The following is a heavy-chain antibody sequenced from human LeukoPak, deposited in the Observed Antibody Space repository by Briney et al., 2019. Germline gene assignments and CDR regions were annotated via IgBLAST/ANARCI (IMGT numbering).Heavy chain of an antibody. J-gene: IGHJ4*02. Sequence: SVKVSCKASGGTFSTYPVSWVRQAPGQGLEWMGGIIPIFGTANYAQKFLGRVTFTRDTSASTAYMELSSLRSEDTAIYYCVRQYSSSCFDYWGQGTLVTVSS. CDR1: GGTFSTYP. V-gene: IGHV1-69*05. D-gene: IGHD6-13*01. CDR2: IIPIFGTA. CDR3: VRQYSSSCFDY.